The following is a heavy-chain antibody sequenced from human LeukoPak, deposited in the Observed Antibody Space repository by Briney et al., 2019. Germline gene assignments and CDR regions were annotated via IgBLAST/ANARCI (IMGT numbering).Heavy chain of an antibody. CDR1: GGSFSGYY. Sequence: PSETLSLTXAVYGGSFSGYYWSWIRQPPGKGLEWIGEIDHSESTNYNPSLKSRVTISVDTSKNQFSLKLSSVTAADTAVYYCARGPSYDFWSGHNFDYWGQGTLVTVSS. CDR3: ARGPSYDFWSGHNFDY. J-gene: IGHJ4*02. CDR2: IDHSEST. V-gene: IGHV4-34*01. D-gene: IGHD3-3*01.